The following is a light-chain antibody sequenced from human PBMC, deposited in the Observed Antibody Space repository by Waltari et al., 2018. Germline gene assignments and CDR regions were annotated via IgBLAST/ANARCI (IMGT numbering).Light chain of an antibody. J-gene: IGLJ2*01. V-gene: IGLV2-14*03. CDR2: DVS. CDR3: SSYTSSSTLT. CDR1: SSDVGGYNY. Sequence: QSALTQPASVSGSPGQSITISCTGTSSDVGGYNYVSWYPQHPGKAPKHMIYDVSNRPSGVSNRFSGSKSGNTASLTISGLQAEDEADYYCSSYTSSSTLTFGGGTKLTVL.